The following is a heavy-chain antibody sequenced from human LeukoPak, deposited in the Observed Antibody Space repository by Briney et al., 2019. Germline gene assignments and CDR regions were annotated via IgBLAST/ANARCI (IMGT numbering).Heavy chain of an antibody. D-gene: IGHD4-23*01. J-gene: IGHJ5*02. Sequence: ASVKVSCKAFGYTFTSYGISWVRQAPGQGLEWIGWMNPNSGNTGYAQKFQGRVTLTRSTSISTAYMELRSLTSEDTAVYYCARDYGGNSGWFDPWGQGTLVTVSS. CDR1: GYTFTSYG. CDR3: ARDYGGNSGWFDP. CDR2: MNPNSGNT. V-gene: IGHV1-8*02.